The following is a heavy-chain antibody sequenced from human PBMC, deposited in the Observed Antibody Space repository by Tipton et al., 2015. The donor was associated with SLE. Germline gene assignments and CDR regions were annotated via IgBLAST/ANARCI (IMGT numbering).Heavy chain of an antibody. CDR1: GFTFSSYW. J-gene: IGHJ4*02. V-gene: IGHV3-7*01. D-gene: IGHD5-24*01. CDR3: ARGDGDY. Sequence: GSLRLSCAASGFTFSSYWMNWVRQAPGKEPEWVANIKKDGSDKYYVDSVKGRFTISRDNAMDSLYLQMNSLRGDDTAVYYCARGDGDYWGQGTLVTVSS. CDR2: IKKDGSDK.